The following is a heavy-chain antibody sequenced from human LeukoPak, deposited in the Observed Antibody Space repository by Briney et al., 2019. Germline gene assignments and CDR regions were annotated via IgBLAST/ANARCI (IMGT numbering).Heavy chain of an antibody. D-gene: IGHD7-27*01. CDR2: ISAYKGNT. Sequence: ASVKVSCKASGYTFTTYGISWVRQAPGQGLEWMGWISAYKGNTNYAQELQGRVTMTTETSTSTAYMELRSLRSDDTAVYYCARDGGHWGDTDSWGQGTLVTVSS. V-gene: IGHV1-18*01. J-gene: IGHJ4*02. CDR1: GYTFTTYG. CDR3: ARDGGHWGDTDS.